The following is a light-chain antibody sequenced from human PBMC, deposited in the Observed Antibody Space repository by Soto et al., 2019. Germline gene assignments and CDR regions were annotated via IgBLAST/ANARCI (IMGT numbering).Light chain of an antibody. V-gene: IGKV3-20*01. Sequence: EIVMTQSPGTLSVSPGERATLSCRASQTIDTNLAWCQQRPGQAPRLLIYGASTRAAGIPDRFSGSGSGTDFTLTITRLEPEDSAVYFCQQYTGPPTTFGQGTKVDIK. J-gene: IGKJ1*01. CDR1: QTIDTN. CDR2: GAS. CDR3: QQYTGPPTT.